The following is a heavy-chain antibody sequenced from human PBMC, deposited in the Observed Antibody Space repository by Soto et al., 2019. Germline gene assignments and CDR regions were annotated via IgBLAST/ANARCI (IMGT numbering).Heavy chain of an antibody. CDR3: AMCCYSGNYKDPFYI. CDR1: GYTFTAYW. Sequence: GEYLKISCKGSGYTFTAYWIGWVRQMPGKGLEWMGIIYPGDSDTRYSPSFQGQVTISADKSISTAYLQWSSLKASDTAMFYCAMCCYSGNYKDPFYIWGPRTMVTVSS. V-gene: IGHV5-51*01. CDR2: IYPGDSDT. J-gene: IGHJ3*02. D-gene: IGHD2-15*01.